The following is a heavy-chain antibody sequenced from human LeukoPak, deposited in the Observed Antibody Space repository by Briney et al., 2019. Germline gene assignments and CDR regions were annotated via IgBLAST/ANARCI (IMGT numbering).Heavy chain of an antibody. CDR1: GYTFTSYY. Sequence: WASVKVSCKSSGYTFTSYYMHRVRQAPGQGLEWMGVVIPGGGGTSYAQQFQGRVTMTRDMSTSAVYMELSSLRSEDTAIYYCARGFTRIYYFDYWGQGTLVTVSS. J-gene: IGHJ4*02. D-gene: IGHD1-1*01. V-gene: IGHV1-46*01. CDR3: ARGFTRIYYFDY. CDR2: VIPGGGGT.